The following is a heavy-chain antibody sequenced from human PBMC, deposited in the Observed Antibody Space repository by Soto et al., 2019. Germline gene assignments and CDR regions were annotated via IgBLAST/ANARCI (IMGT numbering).Heavy chain of an antibody. CDR3: ARVGYYDSSRSAMQAFDI. CDR1: GGSISGGGYS. J-gene: IGHJ3*02. CDR2: IYHSGST. V-gene: IGHV4-30-2*01. Sequence: QLQLQESGSGLVKPSQTLSLTCAVSGGSISGGGYSWSWIRQPPGKGLEWIGYIYHSGSTYYNPSLKSRVTISVGRFKNQFSLKLSSVTAADTAVYYCARVGYYDSSRSAMQAFDIWGQGTMVTVSS. D-gene: IGHD3-22*01.